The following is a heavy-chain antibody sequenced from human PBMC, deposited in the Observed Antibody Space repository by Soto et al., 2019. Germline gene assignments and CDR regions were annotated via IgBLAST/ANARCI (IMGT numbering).Heavy chain of an antibody. CDR3: ARGGYSYGRDYGMDV. Sequence: NPWETLSLTCSVSGGSISSYHWSWIRQPPEKGLEWIGYIYYSGSTNYNPSLKSRVTMSLDTSKNQFSLKLTSLTAADTAVYYCARGGYSYGRDYGMDVWGQGTTVTV. CDR2: IYYSGST. V-gene: IGHV4-59*01. J-gene: IGHJ6*02. D-gene: IGHD5-18*01. CDR1: GGSISSYH.